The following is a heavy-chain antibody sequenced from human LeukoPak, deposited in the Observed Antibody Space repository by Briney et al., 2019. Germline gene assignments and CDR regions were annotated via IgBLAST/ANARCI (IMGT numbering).Heavy chain of an antibody. CDR3: STELH. CDR2: IKIKTDGGTT. J-gene: IGHJ4*02. CDR1: GFTFSNAW. V-gene: IGHV3-15*01. Sequence: PGGSLRLSCAASGFTFSNAWMSWVRQAPGKGLEWVGRIKIKTDGGTTDYAAPVKGRFTISRDDSESTLYLQMISLKTEDTGVYYCSTELHWGQGTLVTVSS.